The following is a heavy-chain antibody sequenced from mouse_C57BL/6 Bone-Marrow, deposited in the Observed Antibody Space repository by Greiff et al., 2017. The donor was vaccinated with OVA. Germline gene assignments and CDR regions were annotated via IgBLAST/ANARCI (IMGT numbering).Heavy chain of an antibody. J-gene: IGHJ4*01. CDR3: ARFPLDDAMDY. D-gene: IGHD3-1*01. Sequence: EVMLVESGGDLVKPGGSLKLSCAASGFTFSSYGMSWVRQTPDKRLEWVATISSGGSYTYYPDSVKGRFTISRDNATNTLYLQMSSLKSEDTAMYYCARFPLDDAMDYWGQGTSVTVSS. V-gene: IGHV5-6*02. CDR2: ISSGGSYT. CDR1: GFTFSSYG.